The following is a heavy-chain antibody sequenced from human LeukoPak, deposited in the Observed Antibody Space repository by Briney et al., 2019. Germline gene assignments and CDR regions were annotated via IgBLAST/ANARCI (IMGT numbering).Heavy chain of an antibody. V-gene: IGHV4-34*01. CDR1: GGSFSGSY. D-gene: IGHD3-3*01. Sequence: SETRSLTCAVYGGSFSGSYWSWIRQPPGKGLEWIGEIKHSGSTNYNPSLKSRVTISVDTSKNQFSLKLSSVTAADTAVYYCARGPPRLRFLEWSSERYCCDPGGQGTLVPVST. CDR3: ARGPPRLRFLEWSSERYCCDP. J-gene: IGHJ5*02. CDR2: IKHSGST.